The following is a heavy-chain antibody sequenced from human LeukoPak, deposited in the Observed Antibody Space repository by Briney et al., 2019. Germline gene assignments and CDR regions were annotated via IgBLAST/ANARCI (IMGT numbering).Heavy chain of an antibody. D-gene: IGHD6-6*01. Sequence: PGGSLRLSCAASGFTFSSYAMSWVRQAPGKGLEWVSAISGSGGSTYYADSVKGRFTISRDNSKNTLYLQMNSLRAEDTAVYYCARVENGVTTEYSSSSFLDYWGQGTLVTVSS. V-gene: IGHV3-23*01. CDR1: GFTFSSYA. CDR3: ARVENGVTTEYSSSSFLDY. CDR2: ISGSGGST. J-gene: IGHJ4*02.